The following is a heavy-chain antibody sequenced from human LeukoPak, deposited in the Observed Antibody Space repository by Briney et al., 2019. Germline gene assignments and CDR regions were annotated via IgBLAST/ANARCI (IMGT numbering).Heavy chain of an antibody. CDR2: ISGSGGST. CDR3: AKGGYYDSSGPSSDAFDI. CDR1: GFTFTSHA. Sequence: GGSLRLSCAASGFTFTSHAMSWVRQAPGKGLEWVSAISGSGGSTYYTDSVKGRFTISRDNSKNTLYLQMNSLRADDTAVYYCAKGGYYDSSGPSSDAFDIWGQGTMVTVSS. D-gene: IGHD3-22*01. J-gene: IGHJ3*02. V-gene: IGHV3-23*01.